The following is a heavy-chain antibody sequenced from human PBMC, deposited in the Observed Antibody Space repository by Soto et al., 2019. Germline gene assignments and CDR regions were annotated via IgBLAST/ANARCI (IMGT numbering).Heavy chain of an antibody. CDR2: IIPSGGST. CDR1: GYTFTSYY. Sequence: ASVKVSCKASGYTFTSYYMHWVRQAPGQGLEWMGIIIPSGGSTSYAQKFQGRVTMTRDTSTSTVYMELSSLRSEDTAVYYCASSRVPNNCISTSCSPDDYYYGMDVWGQGTTVTVSS. CDR3: ASSRVPNNCISTSCSPDDYYYGMDV. V-gene: IGHV1-46*01. J-gene: IGHJ6*02. D-gene: IGHD2-2*01.